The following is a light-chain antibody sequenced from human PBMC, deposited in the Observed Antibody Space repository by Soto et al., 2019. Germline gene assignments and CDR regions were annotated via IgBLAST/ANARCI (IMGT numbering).Light chain of an antibody. Sequence: EIMMTQSPATLSVSPGERATLSCRASQSVNSNLAWYRQKPGQAPRLLISDASTRAPGVPARFSGSGPGTAFPRTISRLQYEDSGMYHCQQYNFWPPLTFGGGNKVEIK. CDR2: DAS. CDR3: QQYNFWPPLT. CDR1: QSVNSN. V-gene: IGKV3-15*01. J-gene: IGKJ4*01.